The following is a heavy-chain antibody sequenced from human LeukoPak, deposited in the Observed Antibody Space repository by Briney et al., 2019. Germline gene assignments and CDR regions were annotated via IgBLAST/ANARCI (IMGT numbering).Heavy chain of an antibody. CDR3: ARDHGSAYYRAPRH. V-gene: IGHV1-46*01. CDR1: GYIFTNYY. Sequence: VASVKVSCKASGYIFTNYYMHWVRQAPGQGLEWTGTINPSGGSTTYAQKFQGRVTMTRDTSTSTVYMELSSLRSEDTAVYYCARDHGSAYYRAPRHWGQGTLVTVSS. CDR2: INPSGGST. D-gene: IGHD3-10*01. J-gene: IGHJ4*02.